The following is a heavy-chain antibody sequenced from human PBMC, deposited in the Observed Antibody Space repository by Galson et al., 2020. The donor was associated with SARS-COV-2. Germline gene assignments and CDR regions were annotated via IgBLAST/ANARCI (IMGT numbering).Heavy chain of an antibody. V-gene: IGHV4-30-2*01. D-gene: IGHD4-17*01. Sequence: SETLSLTCAVSGTSISSGSYSWNGIRQPPGKGLEWIGYISHSGGTYYNPSLKSRVTISGDRSKNQFSLRLSSVTAADTAVYYCARLHYGEYAPEAFDIWGPGTRVTVAS. J-gene: IGHJ3*02. CDR3: ARLHYGEYAPEAFDI. CDR2: ISHSGGT. CDR1: GTSISSGSYS.